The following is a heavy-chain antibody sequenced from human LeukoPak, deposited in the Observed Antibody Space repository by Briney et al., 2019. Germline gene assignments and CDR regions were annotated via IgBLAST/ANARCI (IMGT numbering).Heavy chain of an antibody. CDR3: ARDRPDIVVVPAAISYAFDI. D-gene: IGHD2-2*01. CDR1: GFTFSSYA. Sequence: PGGSLRLSCAAFGFTFSSYAMHWVRQAPGKGLEWVAVISYDGSNKYYADSVKGRFTISRDNSKNTLYLQMNSLRAEDTAVYYCARDRPDIVVVPAAISYAFDIWGQGTMVTVSS. CDR2: ISYDGSNK. J-gene: IGHJ3*02. V-gene: IGHV3-30-3*01.